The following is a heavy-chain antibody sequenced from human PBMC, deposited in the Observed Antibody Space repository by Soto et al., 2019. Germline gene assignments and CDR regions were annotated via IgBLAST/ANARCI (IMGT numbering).Heavy chain of an antibody. D-gene: IGHD6-6*01. CDR2: ISYDGSEK. Sequence: VAVISYDGSEKYYTDSVKGRFTIARDNSRNTLYLQMDSLRVEDTAVFYCARSTSSTLNSYYGMDVWGRGTTVTVSS. V-gene: IGHV3-30*03. CDR3: ARSTSSTLNSYYGMDV. J-gene: IGHJ6*02.